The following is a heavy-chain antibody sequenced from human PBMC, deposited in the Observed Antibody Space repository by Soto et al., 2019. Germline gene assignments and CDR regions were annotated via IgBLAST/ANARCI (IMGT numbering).Heavy chain of an antibody. CDR2: IWYDGSNK. J-gene: IGHJ4*02. CDR1: GFIFNEYG. CDR3: ARWGCSGTNCNLNQRSYDL. Sequence: QVQLVESGGGVVQPGMSLRLSCAASGFIFNEYGMHWVRQAPGKGLEWVAVIWYDGSNKYYADSVKGRFTISRDNSKNTMSIQMNNLRAEDTAVYYCARWGCSGTNCNLNQRSYDLWGQGTLVTVSS. D-gene: IGHD2-15*01. V-gene: IGHV3-33*03.